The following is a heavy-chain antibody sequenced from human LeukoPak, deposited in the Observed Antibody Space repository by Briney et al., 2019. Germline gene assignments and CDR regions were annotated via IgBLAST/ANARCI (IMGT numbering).Heavy chain of an antibody. J-gene: IGHJ3*02. CDR3: ARELAVAGILDAFDI. D-gene: IGHD6-19*01. CDR2: ISAYNGNT. CDR1: GCTFTSYG. V-gene: IGHV1-18*01. Sequence: GASVKVSCKASGCTFTSYGISWVRQAPGQGREWMGWISAYNGNTNYAQKLQGRVTMPTDTSTSTAYIELRSLRSEDTAVHYCARELAVAGILDAFDIWGQGTMVTVSS.